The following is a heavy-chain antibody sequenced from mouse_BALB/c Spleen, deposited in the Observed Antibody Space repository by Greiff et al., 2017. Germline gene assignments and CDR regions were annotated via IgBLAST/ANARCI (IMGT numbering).Heavy chain of an antibody. CDR3: ARHEIRYYYAMDY. CDR2: ISSGGGST. CDR1: GFAFSSYD. V-gene: IGHV5-12-1*01. J-gene: IGHJ4*01. D-gene: IGHD1-1*01. Sequence: EVNVVESGGGLVKPGGSLKLSCAASGFAFSSYDMSWVRQTPEKRLEWVAYISSGGGSTYYPDTVKGRFTISRDNAKNTLYLQMSSLKSEDTAMYYCARHEIRYYYAMDYWGQGTSVTVSS.